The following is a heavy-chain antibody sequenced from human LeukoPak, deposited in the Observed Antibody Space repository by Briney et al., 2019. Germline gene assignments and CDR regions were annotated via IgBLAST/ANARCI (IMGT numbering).Heavy chain of an antibody. CDR1: GFTFSSYS. CDR3: AEDQQLQPFHY. Sequence: GGSLRLSCAASGFTFSSYSMNWVRQAPGKGLEWVAFIQFDGSNAFYADSVKGRFTISRDNSKNTLYLQMNSLRAEDTPVYYCAEDQQLQPFHYWGQGTLVTVSS. CDR2: IQFDGSNA. V-gene: IGHV3-30*02. J-gene: IGHJ4*02. D-gene: IGHD2-2*01.